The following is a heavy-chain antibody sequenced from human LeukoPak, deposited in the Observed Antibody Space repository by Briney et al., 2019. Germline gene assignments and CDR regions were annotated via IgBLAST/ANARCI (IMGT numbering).Heavy chain of an antibody. V-gene: IGHV4-59*01. CDR2: IYYSGSI. CDR1: GGSISSYY. Sequence: PSETLSLTCTVSGGSISSYYWSWIRQPPGKGLEWIGYIYYSGSINYNPSLKSRLTISVDTSKNQFSLKLSSVTAADTAVYYCARVRGYSYGDLFVGDAFDIWGQGTMVTVSS. CDR3: ARVRGYSYGDLFVGDAFDI. J-gene: IGHJ3*02. D-gene: IGHD5-18*01.